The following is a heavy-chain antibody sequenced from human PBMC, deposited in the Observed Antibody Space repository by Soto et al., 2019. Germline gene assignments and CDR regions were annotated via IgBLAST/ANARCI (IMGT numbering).Heavy chain of an antibody. J-gene: IGHJ5*02. CDR2: IDPSDSYT. D-gene: IGHD6-6*01. V-gene: IGHV5-10-1*01. CDR1: GYSFTSYW. CDR3: ARHQEIAARPIENWFDP. Sequence: GESLKISCKGSGYSFTSYWISWVRQMPGKGLEWLGRIDPSDSYTNYSPSFQGHVTISADKSISTAYLQWSSLKASDTAMYYCARHQEIAARPIENWFDPWGQGTLVTVSS.